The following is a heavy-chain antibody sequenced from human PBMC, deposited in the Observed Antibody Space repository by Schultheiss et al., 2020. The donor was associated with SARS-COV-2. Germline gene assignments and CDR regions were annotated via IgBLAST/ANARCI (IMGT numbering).Heavy chain of an antibody. J-gene: IGHJ3*02. D-gene: IGHD1-26*01. CDR3: AKGIVGALDAFDI. CDR2: ISGSGGST. V-gene: IGHV3-23*01. Sequence: GESLKISCAASGFTFSSYAMSWVRQAPGKGLEWVSAISGSGGSTYYADSVKGRFTISRDNSKNTLYLQMNSLRAEDTAVYYCAKGIVGALDAFDIWGQGTMVTVSS. CDR1: GFTFSSYA.